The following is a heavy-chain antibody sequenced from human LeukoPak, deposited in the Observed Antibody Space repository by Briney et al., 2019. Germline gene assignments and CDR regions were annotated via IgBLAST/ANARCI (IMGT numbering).Heavy chain of an antibody. CDR1: GGSFSGYY. J-gene: IGHJ6*03. V-gene: IGHV4-34*01. CDR2: INHSGST. Sequence: PSETLSLTCAVYGGSFSGYYWSWIRQPPGKGLEWIGEINHSGSTNYNPSLKSRVTISVDTSKNQSSLKLSSVTAADTAVYYCARKAGLAAARNHYYYYMDVWGKGTTVTVSS. D-gene: IGHD6-13*01. CDR3: ARKAGLAAARNHYYYYMDV.